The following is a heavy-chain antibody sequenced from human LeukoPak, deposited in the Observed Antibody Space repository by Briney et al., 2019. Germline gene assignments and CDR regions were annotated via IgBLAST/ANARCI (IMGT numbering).Heavy chain of an antibody. Sequence: PSETLSLTCAVYGGSFSGYYWSWIRQPPGKGLEWIGEINHSGSTNYNPSLKSRVTISVDTSKNQFSLKLSSVTAADTAVYYCARGSSSWRYNWFGPWGQGTLVTVSS. CDR2: INHSGST. V-gene: IGHV4-34*01. CDR1: GGSFSGYY. D-gene: IGHD6-13*01. CDR3: ARGSSSWRYNWFGP. J-gene: IGHJ5*02.